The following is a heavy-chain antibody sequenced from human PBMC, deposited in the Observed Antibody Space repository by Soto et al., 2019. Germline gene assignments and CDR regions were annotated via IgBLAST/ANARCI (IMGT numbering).Heavy chain of an antibody. D-gene: IGHD3-22*01. CDR1: GGSISSGSYY. CDR2: ISYSGST. Sequence: SETLSLTCTVSGGSISSGSYYWSWSRHRPGQGLEWIGYISYSGSTYYNPSLKSRLTISADTSKNQFALKLSSVTAADTAVYYCARVNIIKMIVMVVDFWGPGSLVTVSS. J-gene: IGHJ4*02. CDR3: ARVNIIKMIVMVVDF. V-gene: IGHV4-31*03.